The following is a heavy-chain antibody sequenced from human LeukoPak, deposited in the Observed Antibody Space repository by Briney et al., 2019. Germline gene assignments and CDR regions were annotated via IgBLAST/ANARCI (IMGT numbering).Heavy chain of an antibody. J-gene: IGHJ4*02. Sequence: GGSLRLSCAASGFTFSNAWMSWVRQAPGKGLEWVGRIKSKTKSGTTDYAAPVKGRFTISRDDSKNTLYLQMSSLETEDTAVYYCTTDYVWGTYRYFDYWGQGTLVSVST. D-gene: IGHD3-16*02. CDR1: GFTFSNAW. CDR2: IKSKTKSGTT. V-gene: IGHV3-15*01. CDR3: TTDYVWGTYRYFDY.